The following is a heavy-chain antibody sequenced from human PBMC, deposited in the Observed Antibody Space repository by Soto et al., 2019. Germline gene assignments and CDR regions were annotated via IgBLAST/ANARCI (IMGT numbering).Heavy chain of an antibody. V-gene: IGHV3-23*01. D-gene: IGHD3-3*01. J-gene: IGHJ4*02. CDR1: GFTFSSYA. Sequence: PGGSLRLSCAASGFTFSSYAMSWVRQAPGKGLEWVSAISGSGGSTYYADSVKGRFTISRDNSKNTLYLQMNSLRAEDTAVYYCASAEDDFWSGYYNYWGQGTLVNVSS. CDR2: ISGSGGST. CDR3: ASAEDDFWSGYYNY.